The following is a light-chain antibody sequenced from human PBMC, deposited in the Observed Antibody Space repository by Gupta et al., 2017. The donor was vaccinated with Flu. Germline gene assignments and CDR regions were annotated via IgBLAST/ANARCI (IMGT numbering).Light chain of an antibody. CDR3: QQYYNWSLT. CDR2: GAS. J-gene: IGKJ4*01. CDR1: QSVSSS. V-gene: IGKV3-15*01. Sequence: EIMMTQSLGTLSVSPGERATLSCRASQSVSSSLAWYQQKPGQAPRLLIYGASTRATGIPARFRGSGSGTEFTLTISSLQSEDFAVYYCQQYYNWSLTFGGGTKVEIK.